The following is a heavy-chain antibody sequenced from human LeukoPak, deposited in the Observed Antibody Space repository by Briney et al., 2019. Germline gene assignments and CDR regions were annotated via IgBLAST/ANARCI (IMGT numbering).Heavy chain of an antibody. CDR1: GVTFSNYD. J-gene: IGHJ4*02. CDR3: ARDLYRRAFDY. CDR2: IWYDGNNK. D-gene: IGHD1-26*01. V-gene: IGHV3-33*01. Sequence: PGRSLRLSCAASGVTFSNYDMHWVRQAPGKGLEWVAVIWYDGNNKYYADSVKGRFTISRDISKNTLYLQMNSLRAEDTAVYYCARDLYRRAFDYWGQGTLVTVSS.